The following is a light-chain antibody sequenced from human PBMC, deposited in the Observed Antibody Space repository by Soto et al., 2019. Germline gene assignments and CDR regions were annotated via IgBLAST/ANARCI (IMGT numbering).Light chain of an antibody. V-gene: IGKV1-5*03. CDR3: LQYYDFPFT. CDR2: QAS. Sequence: DIQMTQSPSTLSAYVGDRVTITCRASQRIATAVAWYQQRPGRAPKLLIYQASSLESGVPSRFSGSASGAGFTLTLTSLQSDDFATYFCLQYYDFPFTLGGGTKLDTK. J-gene: IGKJ4*01. CDR1: QRIATA.